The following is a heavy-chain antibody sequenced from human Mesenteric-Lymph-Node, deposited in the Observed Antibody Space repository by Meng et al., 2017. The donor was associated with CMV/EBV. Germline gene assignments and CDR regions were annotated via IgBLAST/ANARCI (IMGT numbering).Heavy chain of an antibody. Sequence: SVKVSCKASADTFSTYAVSWVRQAPGHGLEWMGGIIPIVSRTNYAQKFQDRVTIVADKSATTVYMELSSLRTEDTAVYYCARGTIFGVVRYNYYGMDVWGQGTTVTVSS. V-gene: IGHV1-69*10. D-gene: IGHD3-3*01. CDR2: IIPIVSRT. CDR3: ARGTIFGVVRYNYYGMDV. CDR1: ADTFSTYA. J-gene: IGHJ6*02.